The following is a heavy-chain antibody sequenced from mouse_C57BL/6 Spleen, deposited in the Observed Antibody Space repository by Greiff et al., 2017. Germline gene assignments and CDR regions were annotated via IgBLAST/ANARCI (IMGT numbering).Heavy chain of an antibody. CDR1: GYTFTDYY. V-gene: IGHV1-75*01. CDR2: IFPGSGST. D-gene: IGHD1-1*01. Sequence: QVQLQQSGPELVKPGASVKISCKASGYTFTDYYINWVKQRPGQGLEWIGWIFPGSGSTYYNEKFKGKATLTVDKSSSTAYMLLSSLASEDSAVYFCARPYYGSSYWYFDVWGTGTTVTVSS. CDR3: ARPYYGSSYWYFDV. J-gene: IGHJ1*03.